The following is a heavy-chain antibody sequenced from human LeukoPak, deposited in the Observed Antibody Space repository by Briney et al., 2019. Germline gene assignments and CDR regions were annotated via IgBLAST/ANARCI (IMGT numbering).Heavy chain of an antibody. J-gene: IGHJ4*02. V-gene: IGHV3-66*01. CDR2: IYTGGST. CDR3: AREGASYYFDY. CDR1: GFTFSSNY. D-gene: IGHD1-26*01. Sequence: GGSLRLSCAASGFTFSSNYMRWVRQAPGKGLEWVSVIYTGGSTYYADSVKGRFIISRDNSKNTLYLQMNSLRTEDTAVYYCAREGASYYFDYWGQGTLVTVSS.